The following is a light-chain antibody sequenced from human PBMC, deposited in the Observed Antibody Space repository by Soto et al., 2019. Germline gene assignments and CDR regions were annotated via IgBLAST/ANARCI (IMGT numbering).Light chain of an antibody. V-gene: IGKV1-5*03. Sequence: DIQITQSPSTLSASVGDRVTITCRASQSISSSLAWYQQRPGKAPKLLIYKASSLESGVPSRFSGSGSGTEFTLTISSLQPDDFVTYYCQQYKSYWTFGQGTKVDIK. CDR2: KAS. J-gene: IGKJ1*01. CDR1: QSISSS. CDR3: QQYKSYWT.